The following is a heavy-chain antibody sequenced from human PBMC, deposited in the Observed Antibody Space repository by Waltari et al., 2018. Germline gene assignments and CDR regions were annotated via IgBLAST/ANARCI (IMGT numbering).Heavy chain of an antibody. D-gene: IGHD5-12*01. CDR1: GGTFSSYA. CDR3: AIEYSGYGKDAFDI. CDR2: IIPIFGTA. Sequence: QVQLVQSGAEVKKPGSSVQVSCKASGGTFSSYAIRWVPQAPGQGLEWMGGIIPIFGTANYAQKFQGRVTITADESTSTAYMELSSLRSEDTAVYYCAIEYSGYGKDAFDIWGQGTMVTVSS. V-gene: IGHV1-69*12. J-gene: IGHJ3*02.